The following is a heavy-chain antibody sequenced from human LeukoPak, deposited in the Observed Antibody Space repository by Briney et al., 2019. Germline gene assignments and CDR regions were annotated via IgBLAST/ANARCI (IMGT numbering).Heavy chain of an antibody. CDR2: IIPIFGTA. CDR3: ARAQNYCSGGSCYSRYWFDP. D-gene: IGHD2-15*01. V-gene: IGHV1-69*13. CDR1: GGTFSSYA. Sequence: SVKVSCKASGGTFSSYAISWVRQAPGQGLEWMGGIIPIFGTANYAQKFQGRVTITADESTSTAYMELSSLRSEDTAVDYCARAQNYCSGGSCYSRYWFDPWGQGTLVTVSS. J-gene: IGHJ5*02.